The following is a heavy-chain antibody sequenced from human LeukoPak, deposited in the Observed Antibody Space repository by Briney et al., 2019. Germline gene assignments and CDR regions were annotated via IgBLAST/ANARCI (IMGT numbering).Heavy chain of an antibody. J-gene: IGHJ4*02. CDR2: IYYSGSA. CDR1: GGSISTYY. V-gene: IGHV4-59*01. D-gene: IGHD6-13*01. Sequence: PSETLSLTCTVSGGSISTYYWSWIRQPPGKGLEWIGNIYYSGSAIYNPSLKSRVTMSVDTSKNQFSLNLTSVTAADTAVYYCARATIAAAKYYFDYWGQGTLVTVSS. CDR3: ARATIAAAKYYFDY.